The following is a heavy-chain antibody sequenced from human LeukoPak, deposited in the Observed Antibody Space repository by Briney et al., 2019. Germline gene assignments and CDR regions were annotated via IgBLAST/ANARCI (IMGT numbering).Heavy chain of an antibody. CDR2: IIPIFGTA. CDR3: ARDDERGFSGSYRIGY. D-gene: IGHD1-26*01. V-gene: IGHV1-69*05. CDR1: GGTFSSYA. Sequence: ASVKVSCKASGGTFSSYAISWVRQAPGQGLEWMGGIIPIFGTANYAQKFQGRVTITTDESTSTAYMELSSLRSEDTAVYYCARDDERGFSGSYRIGYWGQGTLVTVSS. J-gene: IGHJ4*02.